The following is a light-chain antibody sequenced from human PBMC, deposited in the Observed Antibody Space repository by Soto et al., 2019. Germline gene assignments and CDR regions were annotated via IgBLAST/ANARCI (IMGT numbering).Light chain of an antibody. Sequence: QSALTQPASVSGSPGQSITLSCTGTSSDIGGYDYVSWYQRHPGKAPKLIIYDVNNRPSGVSNRFSGSKSGNTASLTISALQAEDEADYYCTSYASGSSHVVFGGGTKLTVL. CDR3: TSYASGSSHVV. J-gene: IGLJ2*01. CDR1: SSDIGGYDY. V-gene: IGLV2-14*01. CDR2: DVN.